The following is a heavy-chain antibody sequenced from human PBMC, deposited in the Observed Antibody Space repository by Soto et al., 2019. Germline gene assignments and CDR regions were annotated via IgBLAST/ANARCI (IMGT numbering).Heavy chain of an antibody. CDR2: IYYSGST. V-gene: IGHV4-31*03. CDR1: GGSISSGGYY. Sequence: SETLSLTCTVSGGSISSGGYYWSWIRQHPGKGLEWIGYIYYSGSTHYNPSLKSRVTISVDTSKNQFSLKLSSVTAADTAVYYCARDGGSSFDAFDIWGQGTMVTVSS. CDR3: ARDGGSSFDAFDI. D-gene: IGHD6-13*01. J-gene: IGHJ3*02.